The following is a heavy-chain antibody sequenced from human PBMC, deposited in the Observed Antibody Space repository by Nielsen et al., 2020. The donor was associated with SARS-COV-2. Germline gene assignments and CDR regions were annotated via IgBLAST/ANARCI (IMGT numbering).Heavy chain of an antibody. CDR1: GYTFTSYG. CDR3: ARAQYSSGWYFTDYYYYGMDV. CDR2: ISAYNGNT. J-gene: IGHJ6*02. D-gene: IGHD6-19*01. V-gene: IGHV1-18*01. Sequence: ASVKVSCKASGYTFTSYGISWVRQAPGQGLEWMGWISAYNGNTNYAQKLQGRVTMTTDTSTSTAYMELRSLRSDDTAVYYCARAQYSSGWYFTDYYYYGMDVWGQGTTVTVSS.